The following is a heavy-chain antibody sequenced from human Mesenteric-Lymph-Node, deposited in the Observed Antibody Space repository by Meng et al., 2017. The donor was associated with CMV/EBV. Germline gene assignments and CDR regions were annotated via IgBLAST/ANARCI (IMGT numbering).Heavy chain of an antibody. CDR2: INHSGST. CDR3: ARKEVGTMNDY. J-gene: IGHJ4*02. Sequence: SETLSLTCSVSVSSIRSDYYWGWIRQPPGKGLEWIGTINHSGSTDYNASLKSRVTISIDTSKTQFSLRLSSVTAADTAVYYCARKEVGTMNDYWGQGTLVTVSS. CDR1: VSSIRSDYY. V-gene: IGHV4-38-2*01. D-gene: IGHD2-2*01.